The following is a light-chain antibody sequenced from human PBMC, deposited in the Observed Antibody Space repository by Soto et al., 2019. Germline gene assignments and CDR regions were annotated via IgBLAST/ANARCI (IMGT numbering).Light chain of an antibody. Sequence: QSVLTQPASVSGSPGQSITISCTGTSSDIGAYNYVSWYQHHPGKAPKIMIHDVSNRPSGVSNRFSGSKSGNTASLTISGLQAEDEADYFCSSFTSSTMYVFGSGTKLTVL. V-gene: IGLV2-14*03. CDR1: SSDIGAYNY. CDR3: SSFTSSTMYV. CDR2: DVS. J-gene: IGLJ1*01.